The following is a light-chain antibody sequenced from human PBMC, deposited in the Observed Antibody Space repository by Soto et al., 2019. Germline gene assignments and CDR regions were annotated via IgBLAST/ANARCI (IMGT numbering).Light chain of an antibody. Sequence: QSALTQPASVSGSPGQSITISCTGTSSDVGGYNYVSWYQQHPGKAPKLMIYDVSNRPSGVSNRFSGSKSGHTASLTISGLQAEDEADYYCSSYTSSSTGVFGTGTKLTVL. J-gene: IGLJ1*01. V-gene: IGLV2-14*01. CDR3: SSYTSSSTGV. CDR1: SSDVGGYNY. CDR2: DVS.